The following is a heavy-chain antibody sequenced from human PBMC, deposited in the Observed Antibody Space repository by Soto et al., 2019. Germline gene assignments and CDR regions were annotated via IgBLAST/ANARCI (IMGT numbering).Heavy chain of an antibody. J-gene: IGHJ3*02. Sequence: WTWIHQPPGKGLEWIGEMNHSGSTNYNPSLKGRVTMSVDTSKNQFSLKLTSVTAADTAVYYCARDSTRRGSCDIWGQGTMVTVSS. D-gene: IGHD4-4*01. CDR3: ARDSTRRGSCDI. CDR2: MNHSGST. V-gene: IGHV4-34*01.